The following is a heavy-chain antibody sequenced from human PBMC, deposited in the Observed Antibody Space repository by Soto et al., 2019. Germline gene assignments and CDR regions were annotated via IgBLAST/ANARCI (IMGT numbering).Heavy chain of an antibody. J-gene: IGHJ6*02. CDR3: ARGEGAYYYYGMDV. D-gene: IGHD1-26*01. Sequence: GGSLILSCAASGFTVSSNYMSWVRQAPGKGLEWVSVIYGGGSTYYADSVKGRFTISRDNSKNTLYLQMNSLRAEDTAVYYCARGEGAYYYYGMDVWGQGTTVTVSS. CDR2: IYGGGST. CDR1: GFTVSSNY. V-gene: IGHV3-53*01.